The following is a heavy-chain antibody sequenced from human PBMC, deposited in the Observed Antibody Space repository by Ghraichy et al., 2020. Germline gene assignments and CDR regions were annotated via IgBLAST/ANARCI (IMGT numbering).Heavy chain of an antibody. CDR2: IRSDGSNK. CDR3: AKVPAARTYYYYYLGV. Sequence: GGSLRLSCAASGFTFSSYGMHWVRQAPGKGLEWVAFIRSDGSNKSYADSVKGRFTVSRDNSKNTLYLQMNSLRAEDTAVYYCAKVPAARTYYYYYLGVWGKGTTVTVSS. D-gene: IGHD2-2*01. J-gene: IGHJ6*03. CDR1: GFTFSSYG. V-gene: IGHV3-30*02.